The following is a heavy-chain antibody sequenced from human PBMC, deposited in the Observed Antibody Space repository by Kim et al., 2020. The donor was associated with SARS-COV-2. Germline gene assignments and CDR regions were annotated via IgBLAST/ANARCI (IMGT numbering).Heavy chain of an antibody. CDR2: IYYSGST. J-gene: IGHJ4*02. CDR3: ARDTRWYSGSYYSYFDY. Sequence: SETLSLTCTVSGGSISSYYWSWIRQPPGKGLEWIGYIYYSGSTNYNPSLKSRVTISVDTSKNQFSLKLSSVTAADTAVYYCARDTRWYSGSYYSYFDYWGQGTLVTVSS. V-gene: IGHV4-59*01. D-gene: IGHD1-26*01. CDR1: GGSISSYY.